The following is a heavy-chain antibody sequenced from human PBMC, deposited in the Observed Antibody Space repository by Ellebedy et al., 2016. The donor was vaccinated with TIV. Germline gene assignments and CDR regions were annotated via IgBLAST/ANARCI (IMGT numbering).Heavy chain of an antibody. CDR3: AKLPVAYNGNYAEDD. CDR1: GISLRSYA. Sequence: GESLKISCAASGISLRSYAMSWVRQAPGKGLEWVSTIACTGLTTYYRDSVKGRFTVSRDTSRNTLFLQMSSLRAEDTAVYYCAKLPVAYNGNYAEDDWGQGTLVTVSS. V-gene: IGHV3-23*01. D-gene: IGHD1-7*01. CDR2: IACTGLTT. J-gene: IGHJ4*02.